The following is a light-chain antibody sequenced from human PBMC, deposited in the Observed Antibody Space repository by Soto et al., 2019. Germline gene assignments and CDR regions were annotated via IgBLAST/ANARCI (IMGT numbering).Light chain of an antibody. CDR2: RAS. Sequence: DIQMTQSPSTLSASVGDRVTITCRASQRSTNSMAWYQQKPGEAPKFLIYRASRLESGVPSRFSGSGSGAECTLSISSLQPDDFAIYYCQQFHSYPLTFGGGTKVEIK. J-gene: IGKJ4*01. CDR3: QQFHSYPLT. CDR1: QRSTNS. V-gene: IGKV1-5*03.